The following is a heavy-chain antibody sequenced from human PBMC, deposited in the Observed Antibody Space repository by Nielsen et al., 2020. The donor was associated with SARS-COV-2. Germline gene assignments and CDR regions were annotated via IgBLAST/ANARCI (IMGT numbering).Heavy chain of an antibody. D-gene: IGHD6-6*01. CDR3: AKLEYSSPSGDY. J-gene: IGHJ4*02. Sequence: GRFIVSRDNAKNSLYLQMNSLRAEDTALYYCAKLEYSSPSGDYWGQGTLVTVSS. V-gene: IGHV3-9*01.